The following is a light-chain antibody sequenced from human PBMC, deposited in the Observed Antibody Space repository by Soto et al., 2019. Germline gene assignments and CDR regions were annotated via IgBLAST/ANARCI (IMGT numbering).Light chain of an antibody. CDR1: SSDVGGYNY. J-gene: IGLJ2*01. Sequence: QSALTQPASVSGSPGQSITISCTGTSSDVGGYNYVSWYQQYPGKAPKLMIYDVSNRPSGVSNRLSGSKSGNTASLTISGLQTEDEADYYCSSYTSSSTVVFGGGTKVTVL. CDR3: SSYTSSSTVV. CDR2: DVS. V-gene: IGLV2-14*01.